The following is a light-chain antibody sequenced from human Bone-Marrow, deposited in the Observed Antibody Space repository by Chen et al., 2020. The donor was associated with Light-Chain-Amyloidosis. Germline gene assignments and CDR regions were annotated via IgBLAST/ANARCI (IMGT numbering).Light chain of an antibody. CDR3: QVWDRSCDRPV. CDR1: NIGSTS. V-gene: IGLV3-21*02. J-gene: IGLJ3*02. Sequence: SYVLTQPSSVSVAPGQTATIACGGNNIGSTSVHWYQQTPGQAPLLVVYDDSDRPSGIPERLSGCNSGNTATRTISRVEAGDEADYYCQVWDRSCDRPVFGGGTKLTVL. CDR2: DDS.